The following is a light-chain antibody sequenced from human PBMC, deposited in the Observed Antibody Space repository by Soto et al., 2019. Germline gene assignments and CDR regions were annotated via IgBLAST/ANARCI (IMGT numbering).Light chain of an antibody. J-gene: IGLJ2*01. CDR1: SGRIASNY. CDR3: QSYDSNNVI. Sequence: NFMLTQPHSVSESPGKTVTISCTRSSGRIASNYVQWYQQRPGSSPIIVIYEDNQRPSGVPDRFSGSVDSSSNSASLIISGLKTGDEADYYCQSYDSNNVIFGGGTKLTVL. V-gene: IGLV6-57*01. CDR2: EDN.